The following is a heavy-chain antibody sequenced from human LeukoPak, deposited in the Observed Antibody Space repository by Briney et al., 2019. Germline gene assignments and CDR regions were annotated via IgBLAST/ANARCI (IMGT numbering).Heavy chain of an antibody. J-gene: IGHJ4*02. CDR2: INHSGST. Sequence: SETLSLTCAVYGGSFNDYHWSWIRQPPGRGLEWIGEINHSGSTNYNPSLKSRVTISVDTSMNQFSLKLSSVTAADTAVYYCARSGGIAVAAFDYWGQGTLVTVSS. CDR1: GGSFNDYH. V-gene: IGHV4-34*01. D-gene: IGHD6-19*01. CDR3: ARSGGIAVAAFDY.